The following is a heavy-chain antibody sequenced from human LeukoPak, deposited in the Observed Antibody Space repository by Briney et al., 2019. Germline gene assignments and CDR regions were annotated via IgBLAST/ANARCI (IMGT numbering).Heavy chain of an antibody. J-gene: IGHJ4*02. V-gene: IGHV3-20*04. CDR2: INWNGGST. CDR1: GFTFDDYG. CDR3: AREKPFYDSSGYYYPIAFDC. Sequence: PGGSLRLSCAASGFTFDDYGMSWVRQAPGKGLEWVSGINWNGGSTGYADSVKGRFTIARDNAKNSLYLQMNSLRAEDTALYYCAREKPFYDSSGYYYPIAFDCWGQGTLVTVSS. D-gene: IGHD3-22*01.